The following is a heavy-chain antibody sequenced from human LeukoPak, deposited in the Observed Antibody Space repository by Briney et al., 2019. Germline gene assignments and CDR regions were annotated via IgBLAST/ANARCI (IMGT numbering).Heavy chain of an antibody. J-gene: IGHJ4*02. CDR1: GFTFSSYV. CDR2: ISASADST. Sequence: GGSLRLSCAASGFTFSSYVMAWVRQAPGKGLEFFSAISASADSTYYADSVKGRFTISRDNSKNTLYLQMNSLRAEDTAVYYCAKAKGVRFGELLRVFDYWGQGTLVTVSS. D-gene: IGHD3-10*01. CDR3: AKAKGVRFGELLRVFDY. V-gene: IGHV3-23*01.